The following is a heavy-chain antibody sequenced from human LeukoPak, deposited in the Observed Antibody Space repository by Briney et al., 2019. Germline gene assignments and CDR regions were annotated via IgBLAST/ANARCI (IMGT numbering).Heavy chain of an antibody. V-gene: IGHV3-48*03. CDR2: ISSSGSTI. J-gene: IGHJ4*02. CDR1: GFTFSTYE. Sequence: GGSLRLSCAASGFTFSTYEMNWVRQAPGKGLEWVSYISSSGSTIYYGDAVKGRFTISRDNAKNSLYLQMNSLRAEDTAVYYCARMDHDSSGYHFYYWGQGTLVTVSS. D-gene: IGHD3-22*01. CDR3: ARMDHDSSGYHFYY.